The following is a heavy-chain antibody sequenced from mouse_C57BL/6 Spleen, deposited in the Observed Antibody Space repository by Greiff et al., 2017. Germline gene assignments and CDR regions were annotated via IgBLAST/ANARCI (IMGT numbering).Heavy chain of an antibody. V-gene: IGHV1-69*01. Sequence: QVQLQQPGAALVMPGASVKLSCKASGYTFTSYWMHWVKQRPGQGLEWIGEIDPSDSYTNYNQKFKGKSTLTVDKSSSTAYMQLSSLTSEDSAVYYCANGNYWYFDVWGTGTTVTVSS. D-gene: IGHD2-1*01. CDR3: ANGNYWYFDV. J-gene: IGHJ1*03. CDR2: IDPSDSYT. CDR1: GYTFTSYW.